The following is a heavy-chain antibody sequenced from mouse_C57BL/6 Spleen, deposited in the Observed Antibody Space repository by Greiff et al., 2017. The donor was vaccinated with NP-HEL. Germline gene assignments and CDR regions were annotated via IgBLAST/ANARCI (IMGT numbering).Heavy chain of an antibody. V-gene: IGHV1-63*01. Sequence: VQRVESGAELVRPGTSVKMSCKASGYTFTNYWIGWAKQRPGHGLEWIGDIYPGGGYTNYNEKFKGKATLTADKSSSTAYMQFSSLTSEDSAIYYCVLYGNYEGYYAMDYWGQGTSVTVSS. CDR3: VLYGNYEGYYAMDY. CDR2: IYPGGGYT. J-gene: IGHJ4*01. D-gene: IGHD2-1*01. CDR1: GYTFTNYW.